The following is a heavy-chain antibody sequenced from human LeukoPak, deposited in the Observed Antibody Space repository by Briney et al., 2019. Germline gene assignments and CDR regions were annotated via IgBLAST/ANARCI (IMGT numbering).Heavy chain of an antibody. CDR1: GFTFSDYY. Sequence: GGSLRLSCAASGFTFSDYYMSWIRQAPGKGLEWVSYISSSGSTIYYADSVKGRFTISRDNSKNTLYLQMNSLRPEDTAVYYCARAPPRSPGFDYWGQGTLVTVSS. CDR2: ISSSGSTI. V-gene: IGHV3-11*04. J-gene: IGHJ4*02. CDR3: ARAPPRSPGFDY. D-gene: IGHD6-6*01.